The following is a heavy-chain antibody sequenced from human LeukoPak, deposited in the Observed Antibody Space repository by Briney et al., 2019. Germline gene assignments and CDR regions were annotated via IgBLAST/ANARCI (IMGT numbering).Heavy chain of an antibody. D-gene: IGHD3-22*01. Sequence: ASVKVSCKASGYTFTSYYIHWVRQAPGPGQGLEWMGKISPSGGSTRYAQKFQGRVTMTRDTSTSTVYMELSSLRSEDTAVYYCARTTYYDSNTCDCWGQGTLITVSS. CDR2: ISPSGGST. CDR3: ARTTYYDSNTCDC. V-gene: IGHV1-46*01. CDR1: GYTFTSYY. J-gene: IGHJ4*02.